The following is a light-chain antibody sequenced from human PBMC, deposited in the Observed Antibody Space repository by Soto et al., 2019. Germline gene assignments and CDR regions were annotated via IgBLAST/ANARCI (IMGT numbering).Light chain of an antibody. J-gene: IGLJ2*01. CDR3: SSYTSNRIPI. Sequence: QSALTQPASVSGSPGQSITISCTGTSSDVGNYNYVSWYQQHPGKAPKLMIYDVSNRPSGVSSHFSGSKSGNTASLTISGLQAEDEADYYFSSYTSNRIPIFGGGTKLTVL. CDR1: SSDVGNYNY. V-gene: IGLV2-14*01. CDR2: DVS.